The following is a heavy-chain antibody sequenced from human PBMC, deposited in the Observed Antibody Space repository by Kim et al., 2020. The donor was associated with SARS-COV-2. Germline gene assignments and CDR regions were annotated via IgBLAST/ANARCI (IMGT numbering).Heavy chain of an antibody. V-gene: IGHV6-1*01. Sequence: DYAESVKSRITINPDPSKNQFSLQLNSVTPEDTAVYYCASYSSSLRYFQPWGQGTLVTVSS. CDR3: ASYSSSLRYFQP. J-gene: IGHJ1*01. D-gene: IGHD6-13*01.